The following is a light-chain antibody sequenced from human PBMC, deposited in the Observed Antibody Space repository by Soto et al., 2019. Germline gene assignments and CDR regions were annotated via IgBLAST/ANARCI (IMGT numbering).Light chain of an antibody. V-gene: IGLV1-40*01. J-gene: IGLJ1*01. CDR2: GNS. Sequence: QSVLTQPPSVYGAPGQRVTISCTGSSSNIGAGYDVHWYQQLPGTAPKLLIYGNSNRPSGVPDRFSGSKSGTSASLAITGLQAEDEADYYCQSYDSSLSAHYVFGTGTKLTVL. CDR1: SSNIGAGYD. CDR3: QSYDSSLSAHYV.